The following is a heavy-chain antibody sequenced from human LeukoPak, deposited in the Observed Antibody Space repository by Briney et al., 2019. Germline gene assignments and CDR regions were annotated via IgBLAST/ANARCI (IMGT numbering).Heavy chain of an antibody. J-gene: IGHJ4*02. D-gene: IGHD1-26*01. CDR3: ARGIRSGATLY. CDR2: ISSSTRYI. CDR1: GFTFSSYS. Sequence: PGGSLRLSCAASGFTFSSYSMNWVRQAPGKGLEWVSSISSSTRYIYYADSVKGRFTISRDNAKNSLYLQMNSLRAEDTAVYYCARGIRSGATLYWGQGTLVTVSS. V-gene: IGHV3-21*01.